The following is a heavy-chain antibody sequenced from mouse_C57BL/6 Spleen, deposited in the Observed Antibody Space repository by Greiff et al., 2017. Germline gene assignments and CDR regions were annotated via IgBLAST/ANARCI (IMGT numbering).Heavy chain of an antibody. CDR1: GYTFTSYS. Sequence: QVQLQQSGAELARPGASVKMSCKASGYTFTSYSMHWVKQRPGQGLEWIGYLNPSSGYTKYNQKFKGKATLTADKSSSTAYMQLSSLTSEDSAGYYCESFDYWGQGTTLTVSS. V-gene: IGHV1-4*01. J-gene: IGHJ2*01. CDR2: LNPSSGYT. D-gene: IGHD6-2*01. CDR3: ESFDY.